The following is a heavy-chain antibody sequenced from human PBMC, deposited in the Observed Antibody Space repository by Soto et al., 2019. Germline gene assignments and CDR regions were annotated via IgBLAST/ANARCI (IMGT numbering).Heavy chain of an antibody. CDR1: GFTFSSYD. Sequence: EVPLVESGGGLVQPGGSLRLSCAASGFTFSSYDMHWVRQATGKGLEWVSAIGKSGDTYYSDSVKGRFTISRDNAKNTLYLQMNSLRAEDTAVYYCARGLFLDYWGQGTRVTVSS. CDR3: ARGLFLDY. CDR2: IGKSGDT. V-gene: IGHV3-13*04. J-gene: IGHJ4*02. D-gene: IGHD3-3*01.